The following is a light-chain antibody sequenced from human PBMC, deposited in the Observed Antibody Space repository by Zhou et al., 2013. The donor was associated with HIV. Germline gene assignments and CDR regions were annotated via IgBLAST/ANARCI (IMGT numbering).Light chain of an antibody. V-gene: IGKV3-20*01. Sequence: EIVLTQSPGTLSLSPGERATLSCRASRSVSTNYLAWYQQKPGQAPRLLIYGASSRATGIPERFSGSGSGTDFTLTISRLESEDFAVYYCQQYGGSPLVTFGGGTKVEIK. CDR3: QQYGGSPLVT. CDR1: RSVSTNY. CDR2: GAS. J-gene: IGKJ4*01.